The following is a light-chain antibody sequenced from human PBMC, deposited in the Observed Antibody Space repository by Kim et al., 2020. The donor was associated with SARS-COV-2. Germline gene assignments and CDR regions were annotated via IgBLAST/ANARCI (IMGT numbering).Light chain of an antibody. V-gene: IGLV4-69*01. CDR2: VNSAGSH. Sequence: QLVLTQSPSASSSPGASVKLTCTLSSGHSSYAIAWHQQQPETGPRFLMKVNSAGSHTKGDGIPDRFSGSSSGAERYLTISSLQSEDEADYYCQTWGTGTVVLGGGTQLTGL. J-gene: IGLJ2*01. CDR1: SGHSSYA. CDR3: QTWGTGTVV.